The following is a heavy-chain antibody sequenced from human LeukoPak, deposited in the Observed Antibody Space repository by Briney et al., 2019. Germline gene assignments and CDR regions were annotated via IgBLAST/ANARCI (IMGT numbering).Heavy chain of an antibody. CDR2: ISYDGSNK. J-gene: IGHJ4*02. D-gene: IGHD5-18*01. Sequence: PGGSLRLSCAASGFTFSSYAMHWVRQAPGKGLEWVAVISYDGSNKYYADSVKGRFTISRDNSKNTLYLQMNSLRAEDTAVYYCARDECSYGCHFDYWGQGTLVTVSS. CDR3: ARDECSYGCHFDY. CDR1: GFTFSSYA. V-gene: IGHV3-30-3*01.